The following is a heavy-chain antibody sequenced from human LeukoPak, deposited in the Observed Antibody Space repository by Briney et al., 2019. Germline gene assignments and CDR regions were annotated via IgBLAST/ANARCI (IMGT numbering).Heavy chain of an antibody. CDR1: GYTFGGYY. V-gene: IGHV1-18*04. Sequence: GASVKVSCKASGYTFGGYYVHWVRQAPGQGLEWMGWISAYNGNTNYAQKLQGRVTMTTDTSTSTAYMELRSLRSDDTAVYYCARDSKKYCSSTSCSHNKYFDYWGQGTLVTVSS. J-gene: IGHJ4*02. CDR3: ARDSKKYCSSTSCSHNKYFDY. CDR2: ISAYNGNT. D-gene: IGHD2-2*01.